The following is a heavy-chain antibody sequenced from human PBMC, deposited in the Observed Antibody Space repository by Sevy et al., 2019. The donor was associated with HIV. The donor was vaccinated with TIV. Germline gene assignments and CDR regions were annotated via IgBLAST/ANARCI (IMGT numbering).Heavy chain of an antibody. CDR3: TTGGSNYDFWGGYYKNDYYYYMDV. J-gene: IGHJ6*03. CDR1: GFTFSNAW. V-gene: IGHV3-15*01. Sequence: GGSLRLSCAASGFTFSNAWMSWVRQAPGKGLEWVGRIKSKTDGGTTDYAAPVKGRITISRDDSKNTLYLQMNSLKTLYTSVYYCTTGGSNYDFWGGYYKNDYYYYMDVWGKGTTVTVSS. CDR2: IKSKTDGGTT. D-gene: IGHD3-3*01.